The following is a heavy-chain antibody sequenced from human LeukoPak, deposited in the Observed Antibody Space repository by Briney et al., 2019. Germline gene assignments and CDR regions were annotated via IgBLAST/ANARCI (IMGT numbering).Heavy chain of an antibody. D-gene: IGHD3-9*01. V-gene: IGHV3-74*01. CDR2: VKYDGSTT. CDR3: ARDLDWLLFDY. CDR1: GFTFRAYW. J-gene: IGHJ4*02. Sequence: GGSLRLSCAASGFTFRAYWMHWVRQAPGKGLVWVSRVKYDGSTTTYADSAKGRFTISRDNAKNILYLQMNSLRVEDTAVYYCARDLDWLLFDYWGQGTLVTVSS.